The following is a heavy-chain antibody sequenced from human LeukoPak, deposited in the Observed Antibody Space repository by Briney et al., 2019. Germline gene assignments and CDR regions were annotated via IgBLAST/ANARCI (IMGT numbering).Heavy chain of an antibody. CDR1: GYTFTSYI. V-gene: IGHV1-18*01. CDR2: IGAYNGNT. CDR3: ASQAAVAGTGAIDY. J-gene: IGHJ4*02. D-gene: IGHD6-19*01. Sequence: ASVKVSCKASGYTFTSYIITWVRQAPGHGLEWMGWIGAYNGNTNYAQNLQGRVTMTTDTSTNTAYMELRSLRSDDTAVYYCASQAAVAGTGAIDYWGQGTLVTVSS.